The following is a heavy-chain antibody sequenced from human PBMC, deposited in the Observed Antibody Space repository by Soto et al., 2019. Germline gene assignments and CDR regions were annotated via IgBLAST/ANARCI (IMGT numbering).Heavy chain of an antibody. D-gene: IGHD6-13*01. CDR2: ISGSGGTT. CDR1: GFTFSSYA. J-gene: IGHJ1*01. V-gene: IGHV3-23*01. Sequence: GGSLRLSCAASGFTFSSYAMSWVRQAPGKGLEWVSGISGSGGTTYYADSVKGRFTISRDNSKNTLYLQMNSLRAEDTAIYYCARDQAAAGTISRYFQHWGQGTLVTVSS. CDR3: ARDQAAAGTISRYFQH.